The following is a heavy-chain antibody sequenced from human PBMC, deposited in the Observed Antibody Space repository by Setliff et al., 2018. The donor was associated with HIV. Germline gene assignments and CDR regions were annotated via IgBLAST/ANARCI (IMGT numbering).Heavy chain of an antibody. CDR1: GYSLSTYA. CDR2: IDSNNGNR. D-gene: IGHD2-8*01. V-gene: IGHV1-18*01. J-gene: IGHJ6*03. Sequence: ASVKVSCKASGYSLSTYAISWGRQAPGQGLEWMGWIDSNNGNRNFAQKFRGRVTMTTDTSTNTAYMEVRSLSFDETAVYYCVRLTADRTNYYYYMDVWGKGTTVTVSS. CDR3: VRLTADRTNYYYYMDV.